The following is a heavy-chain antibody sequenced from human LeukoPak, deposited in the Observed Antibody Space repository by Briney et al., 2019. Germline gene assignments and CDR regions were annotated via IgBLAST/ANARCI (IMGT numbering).Heavy chain of an antibody. CDR2: ISGSGGTT. CDR1: GFTFGTYA. J-gene: IGHJ5*02. Sequence: GGSLRLSCAASGFTFGTYAMSWFRQAPEKGLEGVSAISGSGGTTKYADSVNGRFTISRDNSKNTLYLQMNSLSADDTAVYYCAKAYSTSWYHLAGSWGQGTLVTVSS. CDR3: AKAYSTSWYHLAGS. V-gene: IGHV3-23*01. D-gene: IGHD6-13*01.